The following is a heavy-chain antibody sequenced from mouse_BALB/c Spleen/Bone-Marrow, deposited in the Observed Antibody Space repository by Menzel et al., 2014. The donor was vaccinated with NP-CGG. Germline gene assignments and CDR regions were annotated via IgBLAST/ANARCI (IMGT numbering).Heavy chain of an antibody. V-gene: IGHV1S81*02. J-gene: IGHJ4*01. Sequence: QVQLQQSGDELVKPGASVKLSCMASGFTFTSYWIHWVKQRPGQGPEWIGEINPGNGRTNYNEKFKSKATLTEDKSSSSAYMRLSTVSSEDSAVYFSARDVIYRYVMYYWGQRTSLTPSP. CDR3: ARDVIYRYVMYY. D-gene: IGHD2-1*01. CDR2: INPGNGRT. CDR1: GFTFTSYW.